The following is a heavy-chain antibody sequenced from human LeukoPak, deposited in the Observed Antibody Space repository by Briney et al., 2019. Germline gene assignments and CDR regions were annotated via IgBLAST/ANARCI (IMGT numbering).Heavy chain of an antibody. D-gene: IGHD3-10*01. V-gene: IGHV3-49*04. CDR1: GFTFGDHA. CDR3: TRVRSGNDFDY. Sequence: GGSLRLSCSASGFTFGDHAMSWVRQAPGKGLEWVGFIRSKGYGGTTEYAASVEGRFSLSRDDSESFVYLQMSSLKTEDTAVYYCTRVRSGNDFDYWGQGTLVTVSS. CDR2: IRSKGYGGTT. J-gene: IGHJ4*02.